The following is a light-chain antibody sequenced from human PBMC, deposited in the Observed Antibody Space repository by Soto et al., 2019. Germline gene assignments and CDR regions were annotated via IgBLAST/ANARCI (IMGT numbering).Light chain of an antibody. CDR2: GAS. J-gene: IGKJ1*01. CDR1: QSVSNNY. Sequence: EIVFTQSPGTLSLSPGESVTLSCRASQSVSNNYLAWYQQKPGQAPRLLIYGASNRATGIPDRFSGGGSGTVFTLTISRLEPEDSAVYYCQQYGSSGTFGQGTKVDIK. CDR3: QQYGSSGT. V-gene: IGKV3-20*01.